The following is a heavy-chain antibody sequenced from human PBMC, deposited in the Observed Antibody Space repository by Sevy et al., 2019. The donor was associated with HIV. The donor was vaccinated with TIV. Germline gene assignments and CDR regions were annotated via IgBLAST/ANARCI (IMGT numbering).Heavy chain of an antibody. J-gene: IGHJ4*02. CDR2: IWYDGINR. D-gene: IGHD3-10*01. CDR3: ARDNLLPIMVSMVRGALSYYFDY. V-gene: IGHV3-33*01. CDR1: GFTFSSYG. Sequence: GGSLRLSCAASGFTFSSYGMHWVRQAPGKGLEWVALIWYDGINRYYADSVKGRFTISRDNSKNTLYLQMNSLRAEDTAVYYCARDNLLPIMVSMVRGALSYYFDYWGQGTLVTVSS.